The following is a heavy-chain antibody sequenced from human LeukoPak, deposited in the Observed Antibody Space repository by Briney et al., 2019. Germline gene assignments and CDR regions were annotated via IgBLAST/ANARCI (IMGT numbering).Heavy chain of an antibody. Sequence: PGGSLRLPCAAFGFTFSSYEMEWVRQAPGKGLEWVSYISSSSNTIYNADSVKGRFTISRDNAKNSLYLQMSSLRAEDTAVYYCARDSVYGMDVWGQGTTVTVSS. J-gene: IGHJ6*02. CDR1: GFTFSSYE. V-gene: IGHV3-48*03. CDR2: ISSSSNTI. CDR3: ARDSVYGMDV.